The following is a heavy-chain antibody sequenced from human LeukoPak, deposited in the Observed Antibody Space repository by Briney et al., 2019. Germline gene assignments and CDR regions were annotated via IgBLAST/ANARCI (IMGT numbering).Heavy chain of an antibody. V-gene: IGHV3-7*01. J-gene: IGHJ4*02. CDR3: ARDSSGYYY. CDR2: IKPDGSEK. CDR1: GFTFSTYW. D-gene: IGHD3-22*01. Sequence: PGGSLRLSCAASGFTFSTYWMGWVRQAPGKGLEWVAKIKPDGSEKDHVDSVKGRFTISRDNAKNSLYLQLNSLRAEDTAVYYCARDSSGYYYWGQGTLVTVSS.